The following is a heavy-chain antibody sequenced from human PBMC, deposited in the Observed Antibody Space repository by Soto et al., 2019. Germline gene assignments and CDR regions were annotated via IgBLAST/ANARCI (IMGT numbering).Heavy chain of an antibody. CDR2: TTTSGDYT. CDR1: GFTFTSYV. D-gene: IGHD6-6*01. Sequence: EVQVLESGGGLVQPGGSLRLSCVASGFTFTSYVMSWVRPAPGKGLEWVSATTTSGDYTWYAASIKGRFTTSRDNSKNTLYLQMSSLRAEDTAVYYCAKASASTRPYYFDYWGPGTLVTVSS. J-gene: IGHJ4*02. CDR3: AKASASTRPYYFDY. V-gene: IGHV3-23*01.